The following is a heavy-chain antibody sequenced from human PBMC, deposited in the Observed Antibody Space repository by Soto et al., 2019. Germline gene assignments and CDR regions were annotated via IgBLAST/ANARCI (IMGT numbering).Heavy chain of an antibody. CDR1: GFTFSDFG. V-gene: IGHV3-30*18. Sequence: QVQLVESGGGVAQPERSLRLSCATSGFTFSDFGMHWVRQAPGKGLEWVAAISADGSDKYYPGSVQGRFTISRDNTKNALYLQMNSLRTGDTAIYYCAQGTAVARQHFANWGQGTLVTVSS. CDR3: AQGTAVARQHFAN. CDR2: ISADGSDK. D-gene: IGHD6-19*01. J-gene: IGHJ4*02.